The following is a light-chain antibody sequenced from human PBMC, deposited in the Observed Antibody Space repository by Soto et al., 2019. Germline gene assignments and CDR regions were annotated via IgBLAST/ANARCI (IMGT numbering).Light chain of an antibody. CDR2: DAS. Sequence: EIVLTQSPASLSLSPGERATLSCRASQSVSNYLAWYQQKPGQAPRLLIYDASNRATGIPARFSGSGSGTDFTLTSSSLAPEDFAVYYCQQRSNWPWTFGQGTKVEIK. CDR3: QQRSNWPWT. V-gene: IGKV3-11*01. CDR1: QSVSNY. J-gene: IGKJ1*01.